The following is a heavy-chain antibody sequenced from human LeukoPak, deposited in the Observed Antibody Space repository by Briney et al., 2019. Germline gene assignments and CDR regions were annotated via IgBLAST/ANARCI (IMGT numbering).Heavy chain of an antibody. J-gene: IGHJ4*02. CDR3: AREGYYYGSGSYYIDY. Sequence: SGTLSLTCAVSGGSISSSNWWSWVRQPPGKGLEWIGEIYHSGSTNYNPSLKSRVTISVDKSKNQFSLKLSSVTAADTAVYYCAREGYYYGSGSYYIDYWGQGTLVTVSS. CDR1: GGSISSSNW. CDR2: IYHSGST. D-gene: IGHD3-10*01. V-gene: IGHV4-4*02.